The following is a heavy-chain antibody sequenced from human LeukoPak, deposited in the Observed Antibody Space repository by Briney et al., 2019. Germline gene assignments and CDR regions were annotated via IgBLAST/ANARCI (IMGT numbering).Heavy chain of an antibody. CDR1: GGTFSSYA. CDR3: ARGGKPTAYYFDY. J-gene: IGHJ4*02. CDR2: IIPIFGTA. D-gene: IGHD4-23*01. Sequence: SVKVSCKAFGGTFSSYAISWVRQAPGQGLEWMGGIIPIFGTANYAQKFQGRVTITADESTSTAYMELSSLRSEDTAVYYCARGGKPTAYYFDYWGQGTLVTVSS. V-gene: IGHV1-69*01.